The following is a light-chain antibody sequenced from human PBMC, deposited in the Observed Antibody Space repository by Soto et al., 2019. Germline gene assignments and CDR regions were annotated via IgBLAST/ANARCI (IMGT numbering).Light chain of an antibody. V-gene: IGKV2-28*01. Sequence: DIVMTESQLSLPVTPGELASISCRSSQSLLHSNGYNYLDWYLQKPGQSPQLLIYLASNRASGLPDRLSGGGSSTDFTLKISRVEAEEFGVYYCMQPLQSWSFGQGTKVDIK. CDR1: QSLLHSNGYNY. CDR3: MQPLQSWS. J-gene: IGKJ1*01. CDR2: LAS.